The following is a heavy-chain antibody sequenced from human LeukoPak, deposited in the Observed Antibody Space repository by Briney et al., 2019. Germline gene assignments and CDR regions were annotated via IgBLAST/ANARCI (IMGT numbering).Heavy chain of an antibody. V-gene: IGHV3-23*01. CDR1: GFTFSSYA. CDR3: SKDAVAPGSGGDYFDD. J-gene: IGHJ4*02. D-gene: IGHD3-10*01. CDR2: IVASGGST. Sequence: GGSLRLSCAASGFTFSSYAMTWVRQAPGKGLEWVSTIVASGGSTYYADSVKGRFPISRDNSKNTLFLQMTSLRAEDTAVYYCSKDAVAPGSGGDYFDDWGQGTLVTVSS.